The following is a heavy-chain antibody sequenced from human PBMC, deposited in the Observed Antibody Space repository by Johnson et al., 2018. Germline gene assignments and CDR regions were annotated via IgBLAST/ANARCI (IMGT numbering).Heavy chain of an antibody. Sequence: QVQLQESGPGLVKPSETLSLTCTVSGGSISGYYWSWIRQPPGKGLDWIGYIYYSGSTHYNPSLKSRVTISVDTSKNQFSLNLRSVTAADTAVYYCGRIDMTGGYYDMDVWGKGTTVTVSS. J-gene: IGHJ6*03. D-gene: IGHD3-9*01. CDR1: GGSISGYY. CDR3: GRIDMTGGYYDMDV. V-gene: IGHV4-59*01. CDR2: IYYSGST.